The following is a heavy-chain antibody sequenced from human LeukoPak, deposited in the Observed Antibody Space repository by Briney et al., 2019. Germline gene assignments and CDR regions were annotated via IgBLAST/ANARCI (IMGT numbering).Heavy chain of an antibody. Sequence: GGSLRLSCAASGFTFSSYAMHWVRQAPGKGLEWVAVIPYDGSNKYYADSVKGRFTISRDNAKNSLYLQMNSLRGEDTAVYYCAGGGYSSGWYSSPDYWGQGTLVTVSS. CDR3: AGGGYSSGWYSSPDY. J-gene: IGHJ4*02. D-gene: IGHD6-19*01. CDR2: IPYDGSNK. V-gene: IGHV3-30-3*01. CDR1: GFTFSSYA.